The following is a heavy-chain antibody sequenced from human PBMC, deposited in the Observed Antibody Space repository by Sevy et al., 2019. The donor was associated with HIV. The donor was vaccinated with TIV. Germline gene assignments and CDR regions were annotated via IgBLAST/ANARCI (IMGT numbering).Heavy chain of an antibody. CDR2: IGYDGSSK. CDR3: AKDSSGYYQSVLDY. D-gene: IGHD3-22*01. Sequence: GGSLRLSCAASGFTFSSYGMHWVRQAPGKGLEWVAGIGYDGSSKYYADSVKGRFTISRDNSKNTLYLQMNSLRAEDTAVYYCAKDSSGYYQSVLDYWGQGTLVTVSS. CDR1: GFTFSSYG. J-gene: IGHJ4*02. V-gene: IGHV3-33*06.